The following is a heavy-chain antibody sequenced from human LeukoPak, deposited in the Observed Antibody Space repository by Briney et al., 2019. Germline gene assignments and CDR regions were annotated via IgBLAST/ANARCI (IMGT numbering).Heavy chain of an antibody. CDR3: AKAVSGWDAFDI. V-gene: IGHV3-9*01. J-gene: IGHJ3*02. CDR2: ISWNSGSI. Sequence: GGSLRLSCAASGFTFDDYAMHWVRQAPGKGLEWVSGISWNSGSIGYADSVKGRFTISRDNAKNSLYLQMNSLRAEDTASYYCAKAVSGWDAFDIWGQGTMVTVSS. D-gene: IGHD6-19*01. CDR1: GFTFDDYA.